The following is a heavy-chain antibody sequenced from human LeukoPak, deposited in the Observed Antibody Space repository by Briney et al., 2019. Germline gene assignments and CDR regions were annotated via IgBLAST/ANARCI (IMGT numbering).Heavy chain of an antibody. CDR3: ARDLAAAGTDFDY. J-gene: IGHJ4*02. V-gene: IGHV3-7*01. D-gene: IGHD6-13*01. CDR2: IKQDGSEK. Sequence: PGGSLRLSCAASGFTFSSYAMSWVRQAPGKGLEWVANIKQDGSEKYYLDSVKGRFTISRHNAKNSLYLQMNSLRAEDTAVYYCARDLAAAGTDFDYWGQGTLVTVSP. CDR1: GFTFSSYA.